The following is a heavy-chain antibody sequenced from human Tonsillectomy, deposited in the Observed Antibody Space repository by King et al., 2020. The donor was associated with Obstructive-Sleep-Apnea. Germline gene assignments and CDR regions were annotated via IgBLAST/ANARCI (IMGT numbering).Heavy chain of an antibody. V-gene: IGHV2-5*02. CDR1: GFSLDTAGVG. CDR3: AHIMITYGGILRDDAFDF. CDR2: IYWDDDR. J-gene: IGHJ3*01. Sequence: ITLKESGPTLIKPTQTLALTCTFSGFSLDTAGVGVGWIRQPPGEALEWLAIIYWDDDRRYSPSVKRRLAIFKDMSRNQVVLTMTNMDPADTATYICAHIMITYGGILRDDAFDFWGQGTMVTVSS. D-gene: IGHD3-16*01.